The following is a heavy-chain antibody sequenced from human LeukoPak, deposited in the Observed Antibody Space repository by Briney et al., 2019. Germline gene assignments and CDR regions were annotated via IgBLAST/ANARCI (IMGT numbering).Heavy chain of an antibody. CDR2: ISSSGSPV. Sequence: GGSPRLSCAASRFTFSTYSMNWVRQAPGKGLEWVSYISSSGSPVYYADSVKGRFTISRDNAKNSLFLQMNSLKPEDAAVYYCAREYSSSSGRSFDYWGQGTLVTASS. J-gene: IGHJ4*02. D-gene: IGHD6-6*01. V-gene: IGHV3-48*01. CDR3: AREYSSSSGRSFDY. CDR1: RFTFSTYS.